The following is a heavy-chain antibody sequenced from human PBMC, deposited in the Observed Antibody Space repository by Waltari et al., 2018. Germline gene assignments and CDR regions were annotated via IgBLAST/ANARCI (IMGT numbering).Heavy chain of an antibody. V-gene: IGHV3-23*01. CDR2: ISGSGGST. J-gene: IGHJ4*02. Sequence: EVQLLESGGGLVQPGGSLRLSCAASGFTFSSYALSWVRQAPGKGLEWVSAISGSGGSTYYADAVKGRFTISRDNSKNTLYLQMNSLRAEDTAVYYCAKDEMATTRSVSDYWGQGTLVTVSS. CDR1: GFTFSSYA. D-gene: IGHD5-12*01. CDR3: AKDEMATTRSVSDY.